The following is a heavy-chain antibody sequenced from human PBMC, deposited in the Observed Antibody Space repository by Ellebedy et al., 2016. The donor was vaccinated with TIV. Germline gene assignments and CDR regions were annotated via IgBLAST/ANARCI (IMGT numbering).Heavy chain of an antibody. D-gene: IGHD2-15*01. J-gene: IGHJ4*02. V-gene: IGHV3-7*03. Sequence: GESLKISXAVSGFTFSRYWMSWVRQAPGKGLEWVANIKEDGSERYYVDSVKGRFTISRDNAKNSLYLQINSLRAEDTAVYYCARDRLGGSCYLGYWGQGTLVTVSS. CDR1: GFTFSRYW. CDR3: ARDRLGGSCYLGY. CDR2: IKEDGSER.